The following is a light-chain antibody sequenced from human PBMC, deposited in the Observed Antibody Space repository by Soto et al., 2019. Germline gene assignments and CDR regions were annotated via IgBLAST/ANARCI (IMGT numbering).Light chain of an antibody. CDR1: KGISDY. CDR2: AAS. J-gene: IGKJ4*01. CDR3: QQYKSYPFT. Sequence: DIQMTQSPSSLSASVGDSVTITCRASKGISDYLAWYQHVPGKAPKSLIYAASNLQNGVPSKFSGSGSGTDFTLTITSLHPEDFATYYCQQYKSYPFTFGGGTKVEIK. V-gene: IGKV1-16*02.